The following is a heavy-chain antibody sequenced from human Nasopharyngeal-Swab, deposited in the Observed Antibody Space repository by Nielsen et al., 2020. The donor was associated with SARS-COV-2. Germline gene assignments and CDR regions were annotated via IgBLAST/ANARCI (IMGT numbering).Heavy chain of an antibody. CDR1: GYTFTSYD. Sequence: ASVKVSCKASGYTFTSYDINWVRQATGQGLEWMGWMNPNSGNTGYAQKFQGRVTMTRNTSISTAYMELSSLRSEDTAVYYCARDRSTITIFGVVILDRGYYYYGMDVWGQGTTVTVSS. V-gene: IGHV1-8*01. CDR2: MNPNSGNT. J-gene: IGHJ6*02. CDR3: ARDRSTITIFGVVILDRGYYYYGMDV. D-gene: IGHD3-3*01.